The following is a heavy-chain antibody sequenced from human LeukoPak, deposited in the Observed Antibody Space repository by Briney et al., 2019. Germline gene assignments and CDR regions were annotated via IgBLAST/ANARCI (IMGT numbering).Heavy chain of an antibody. CDR1: GGSISSGGYS. J-gene: IGHJ3*02. Sequence: PSQTLSLTCAVSGGSISSGGYSWSWIRQPPGKGLEWIGYIYHSGSTYYNPSLKSRVTISVDRSKNQFSLKLSSVTAADTAVYYRATSEVVAAPGAFDIWGQGTMVTVSS. V-gene: IGHV4-30-2*01. D-gene: IGHD2-15*01. CDR2: IYHSGST. CDR3: ATSEVVAAPGAFDI.